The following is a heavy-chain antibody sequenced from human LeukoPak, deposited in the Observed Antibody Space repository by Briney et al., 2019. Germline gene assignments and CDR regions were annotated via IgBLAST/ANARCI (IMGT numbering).Heavy chain of an antibody. CDR2: IIPILGIA. CDR3: ARSFRGAYNTPYYYYYGMDV. J-gene: IGHJ6*02. Sequence: SVKVSCKASGGTFSSYAISWVRQAPGQGLEWMGRIIPILGIANYAQKFQGRVTITADKSTSTAYMELSSLRSEDTAVYYCARSFRGAYNTPYYYYYGMDVWGQGTTVTVSS. D-gene: IGHD5-24*01. V-gene: IGHV1-69*04. CDR1: GGTFSSYA.